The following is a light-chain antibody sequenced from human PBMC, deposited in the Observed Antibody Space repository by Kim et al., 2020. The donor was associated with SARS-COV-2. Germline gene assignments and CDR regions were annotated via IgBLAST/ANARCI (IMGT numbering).Light chain of an antibody. Sequence: LSVSPGERPPLPCRASQSISSNLAWYQQKPGQAPRLLIYGASTRATDIPVRFSGSGSGTEFTLTISSLQSEDFVVYYCQQYHNMQTFGQGTKLEI. J-gene: IGKJ2*01. CDR3: QQYHNMQT. CDR1: QSISSN. CDR2: GAS. V-gene: IGKV3-15*01.